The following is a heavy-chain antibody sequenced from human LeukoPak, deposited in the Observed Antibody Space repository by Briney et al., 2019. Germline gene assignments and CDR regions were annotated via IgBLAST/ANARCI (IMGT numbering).Heavy chain of an antibody. D-gene: IGHD5-24*01. J-gene: IGHJ4*02. Sequence: GGSLRLSCAASGFTFSSYAMSWVRQAPGKGLEWVSAISGSGGSTYYADSVKGRFTISRDNAKNSLYLQMNSLRAEDTAVYYCARGEIFFDYWGQGTLVTVSS. CDR1: GFTFSSYA. CDR2: ISGSGGST. V-gene: IGHV3-23*01. CDR3: ARGEIFFDY.